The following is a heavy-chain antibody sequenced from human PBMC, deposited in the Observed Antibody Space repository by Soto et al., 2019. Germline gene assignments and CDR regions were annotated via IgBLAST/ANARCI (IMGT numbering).Heavy chain of an antibody. Sequence: QVQLQESGPGLVKPSQTLSLTCTVSGGSISSGGYYWSWIRQHPGKGLEWIGYIDYSGRTYYNPSLQILVTISVDTSQNQFSRKLSSVTAADTAVYYCARTPGTYRTESFDYWGQGTLVTVSS. CDR1: GGSISSGGYY. D-gene: IGHD1-1*01. CDR2: IDYSGRT. V-gene: IGHV4-31*01. CDR3: ARTPGTYRTESFDY. J-gene: IGHJ4*02.